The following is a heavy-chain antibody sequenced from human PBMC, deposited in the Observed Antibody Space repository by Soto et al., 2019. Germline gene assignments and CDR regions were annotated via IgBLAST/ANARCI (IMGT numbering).Heavy chain of an antibody. CDR1: GFTFSSYW. J-gene: IGHJ4*02. CDR2: INSDGSST. CDR3: ARRGAVAGLHY. D-gene: IGHD6-19*01. V-gene: IGHV3-74*01. Sequence: EVQLVESGGGLVQTGGSLRVSCAASGFTFSSYWMHWVRQAPGKGLVWVSRINSDGSSTSYADSVKGRFTITRDNAKNTVYLQMNSLRAEDTAIYYCARRGAVAGLHYWGQGTLVTVSS.